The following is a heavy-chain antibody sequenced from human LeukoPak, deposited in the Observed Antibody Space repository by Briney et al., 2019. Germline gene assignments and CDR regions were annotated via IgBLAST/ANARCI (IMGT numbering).Heavy chain of an antibody. D-gene: IGHD3-3*02. CDR3: AREKSFLEWLSTGRRDGYYMDV. CDR1: GFTFSSYW. Sequence: GGSLRLSCAASGFTFSSYWMSWVRQAPGKGLEWVANIKQDGSEKYYVNSVKGRFTISRDNAKNSLYLQMNSLRAEDTAVYYCAREKSFLEWLSTGRRDGYYMDVWGKGTTVTVSS. CDR2: IKQDGSEK. J-gene: IGHJ6*03. V-gene: IGHV3-7*01.